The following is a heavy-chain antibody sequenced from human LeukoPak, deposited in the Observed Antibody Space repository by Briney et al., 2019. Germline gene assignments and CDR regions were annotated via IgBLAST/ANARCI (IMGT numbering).Heavy chain of an antibody. V-gene: IGHV4-59*01. CDR3: ARTTEGGYTYGYFYYYYMDV. CDR1: GGSISSYY. CDR2: IYYSGST. Sequence: SETLSLTCTVSGGSISSYYWSWIRQPPGKGLEWIGYIYYSGSTNYNPSLKSRVTISVDTSKNQFSLKLTSVTAADTAAYYCARTTEGGYTYGYFYYYYMDVWGKGTTVTISS. D-gene: IGHD5-18*01. J-gene: IGHJ6*03.